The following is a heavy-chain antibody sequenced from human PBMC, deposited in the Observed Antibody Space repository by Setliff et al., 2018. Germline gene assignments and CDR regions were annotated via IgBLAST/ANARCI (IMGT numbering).Heavy chain of an antibody. D-gene: IGHD6-13*01. Sequence: ASVKVSCKASGYTFTSYGINWVRQAPGQGLEWMGWISIYNGNTNYAQKLQGRVTMTTDTSTSTAYMELRSLRSDDTAVYYCARSIAAVGTSYYFDYWSQGTLVTVSS. CDR3: ARSIAAVGTSYYFDY. J-gene: IGHJ4*02. CDR1: GYTFTSYG. V-gene: IGHV1-18*01. CDR2: ISIYNGNT.